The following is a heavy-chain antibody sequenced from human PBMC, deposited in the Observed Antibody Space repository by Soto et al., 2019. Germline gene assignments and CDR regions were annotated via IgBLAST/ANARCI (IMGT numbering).Heavy chain of an antibody. D-gene: IGHD6-13*01. J-gene: IGHJ3*02. CDR1: GYTFTGYY. V-gene: IGHV1-2*04. CDR2: INPNSGGT. Sequence: ASVKVSCKASGYTFTGYYMHWVRQAPGQGLEWMGWINPNSGGTNYAQKFQGWVTMTRDTSISTAYMELSRLRSDDTAVYYFASSSSGIAAAGTGHDAFDIWGQGTMVTVSS. CDR3: ASSSSGIAAAGTGHDAFDI.